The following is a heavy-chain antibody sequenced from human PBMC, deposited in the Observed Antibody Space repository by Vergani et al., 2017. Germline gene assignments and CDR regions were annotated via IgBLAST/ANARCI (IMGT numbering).Heavy chain of an antibody. V-gene: IGHV3-23*01. CDR1: GFTFSSYA. D-gene: IGHD5-18*01. CDR2: ISGSGGST. Sequence: EVQLLESGGGLVQPGGSLRLSCAASGFTFSSYAMSWVRQAPGKGLEWVSAISGSGGSTYYADSVKGRFTISRDNSKNTVYLQMNSLRAEDTAVYYCAKDGEGYSYGYRHFDYWGQGTLVTVSS. CDR3: AKDGEGYSYGYRHFDY. J-gene: IGHJ4*02.